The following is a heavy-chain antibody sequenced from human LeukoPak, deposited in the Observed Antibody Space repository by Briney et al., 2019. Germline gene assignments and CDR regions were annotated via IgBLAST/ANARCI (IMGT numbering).Heavy chain of an antibody. D-gene: IGHD4-17*01. CDR3: ARESERDYGDYPPSYFDY. V-gene: IGHV1-69*13. J-gene: IGHJ4*02. Sequence: ASVKVSCKASGGTFSSYAISWVRQAPGQGLEWMGGIIPIFGTANYAQKFQGRVTITADESTSTAYMELSSLRSEDTAVYYCARESERDYGDYPPSYFDYWGQGTLVTVSS. CDR2: IIPIFGTA. CDR1: GGTFSSYA.